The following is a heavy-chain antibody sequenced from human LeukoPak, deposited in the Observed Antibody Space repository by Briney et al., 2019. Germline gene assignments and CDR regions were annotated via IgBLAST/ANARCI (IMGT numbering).Heavy chain of an antibody. CDR3: ARDLPRDDAFDI. CDR1: GGSFSGYY. J-gene: IGHJ3*02. V-gene: IGHV4-4*07. Sequence: KPSETLSLTCAVYGGSFSGYYWSWIRQPAGKGLEWIGRIYTSGSTNYNPSLKSRVTMSVDTSKNQFSLKLSSVTAADTAVYYCARDLPRDDAFDIWGQGTMVTVSS. CDR2: IYTSGST.